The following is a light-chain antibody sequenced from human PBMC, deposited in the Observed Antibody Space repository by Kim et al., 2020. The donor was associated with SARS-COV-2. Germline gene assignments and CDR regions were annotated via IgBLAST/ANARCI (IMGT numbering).Light chain of an antibody. CDR1: SSDVGGYIY. CDR2: EVS. J-gene: IGLJ3*02. CDR3: SSYAGSNNWV. Sequence: QSVLTQPPSASGSPGQSVTISCTGTSSDVGGYIYVSWYQHYPGKAPKIMIYEVSKRPSGVPARFSGSKSGNTASLTVSGLQAEDEADYYCSSYAGSNNWVFGGGTQLTV. V-gene: IGLV2-8*01.